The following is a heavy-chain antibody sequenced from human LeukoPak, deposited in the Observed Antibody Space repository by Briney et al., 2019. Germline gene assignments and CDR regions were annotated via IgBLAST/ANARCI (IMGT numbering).Heavy chain of an antibody. CDR1: GFTVSSNY. CDR2: IYSGGST. V-gene: IGHV3-66*02. CDR3: ARDGDYYDSSGYFGY. J-gene: IGHJ4*02. D-gene: IGHD3-22*01. Sequence: PGGSLRLSCAASGFTVSSNYRSWVRQAPGKGLEWVSVIYSGGSTYYADSVKGRFTIARDNSKNTLYLQMNSLRAEDTAVYYCARDGDYYDSSGYFGYWGQGTLVTVSS.